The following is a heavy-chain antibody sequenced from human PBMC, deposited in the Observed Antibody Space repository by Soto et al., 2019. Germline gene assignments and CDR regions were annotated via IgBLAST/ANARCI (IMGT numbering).Heavy chain of an antibody. D-gene: IGHD6-19*01. V-gene: IGHV4-39*02. CDR2: IYYSGST. J-gene: IGHJ5*02. CDR1: GGSISSSSYY. Sequence: QLQLQESGPGLVKPSETLSLTCTVSGGSISSSSYYWGWIRQPPGKGLEWIGSIYYSGSTYYNPSLKSRVTISVDTSKNQFSLKLSSVTAADTAVYYCAREEPAVAGLDNWFDPWGQGTLVTVSS. CDR3: AREEPAVAGLDNWFDP.